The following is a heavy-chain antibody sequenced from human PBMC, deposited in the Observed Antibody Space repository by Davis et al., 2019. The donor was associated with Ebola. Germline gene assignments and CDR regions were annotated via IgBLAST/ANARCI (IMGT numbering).Heavy chain of an antibody. CDR3: ARVVTTGDAFDI. D-gene: IGHD4-17*01. CDR1: GGSISSGDYY. CDR2: IYYTGNT. Sequence: SETLSLTCTVSGGSISSGDYYWSWIRQPPGKGLEWIGYIYYTGNTNHNPSLKSRVTISIDTSKNQFSLKMSSVTAADTAVYYCARVVTTGDAFDIWGQGTMVTVSS. J-gene: IGHJ3*02. V-gene: IGHV4-61*08.